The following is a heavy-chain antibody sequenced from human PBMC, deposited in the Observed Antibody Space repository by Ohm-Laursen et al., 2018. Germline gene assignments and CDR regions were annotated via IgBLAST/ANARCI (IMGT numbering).Heavy chain of an antibody. CDR1: GFTFSAYV. V-gene: IGHV3-23*01. D-gene: IGHD2-8*02. Sequence: SLRLSCAASGFTFSAYVMNWVRQAPGKGLEWVSVISGSGHRTYYADSVKGRFAISRDNSKNTLYLQMNSLRAEDTAIYYCAKESSRYCTGGTCYPGGYFDYWGQGTLVTVSS. CDR3: AKESSRYCTGGTCYPGGYFDY. J-gene: IGHJ4*02. CDR2: ISGSGHRT.